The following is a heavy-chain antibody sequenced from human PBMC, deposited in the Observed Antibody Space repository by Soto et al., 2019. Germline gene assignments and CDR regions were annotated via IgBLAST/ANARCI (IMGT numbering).Heavy chain of an antibody. J-gene: IGHJ3*02. V-gene: IGHV1-3*01. CDR1: GYTFTSYA. CDR3: ARQLYCSSTSCLTLGFAFDI. CDR2: INAGNGNT. D-gene: IGHD2-2*01. Sequence: GASVKVSCKASGYTFTSYAMHWVRQAPGQRLEWMGWINAGNGNTKYSQKFQGRVTITRDTSASTVYMELSSLRSEDTAVYYCARQLYCSSTSCLTLGFAFDIWAQRTMVTVSS.